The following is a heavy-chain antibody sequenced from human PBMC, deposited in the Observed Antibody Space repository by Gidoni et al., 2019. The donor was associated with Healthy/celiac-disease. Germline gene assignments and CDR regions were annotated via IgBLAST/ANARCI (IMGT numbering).Heavy chain of an antibody. Sequence: QVQPVQSGAEVKKPGASVKFSCKVAGYTPPESSMHWVRQAPGTGLEWRVGFDPEEGETIYAEKFQGRVTMTEETSTDTADREMSSLRSEEKAVYYCATLQLGDRVYYYYGMDVWGKGSTVTVSS. CDR1: GYTPPESS. J-gene: IGHJ6*04. CDR3: ATLQLGDRVYYYYGMDV. CDR2: FDPEEGET. D-gene: IGHD6-13*01. V-gene: IGHV1-24*01.